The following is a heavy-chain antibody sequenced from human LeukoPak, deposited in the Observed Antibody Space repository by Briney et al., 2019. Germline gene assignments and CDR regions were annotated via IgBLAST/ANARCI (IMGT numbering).Heavy chain of an antibody. Sequence: ASVKVSCKASGYTFTSYGISWVRQAPGQGLEWMGWISAYNGNTNYAQKFQGRVTITADESTSTAYMELSSLRSEDTAVYYCARGDSGYDVFDYWGQGTLVTVSS. V-gene: IGHV1-18*01. CDR2: ISAYNGNT. J-gene: IGHJ4*02. CDR1: GYTFTSYG. D-gene: IGHD5-12*01. CDR3: ARGDSGYDVFDY.